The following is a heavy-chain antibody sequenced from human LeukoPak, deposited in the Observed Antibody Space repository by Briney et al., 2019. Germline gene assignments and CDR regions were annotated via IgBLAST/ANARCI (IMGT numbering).Heavy chain of an antibody. CDR3: AREESDY. CDR2: IYSGGTT. Sequence: GGSLRLSCAASGFTVSSTYMNWVRQAPGKGLEWVALIYSGGTTYYADSVKGRFTISRDTSKNTLYLQMNSLRAEDTAVYYCAREESDYWGQGTLVTVSS. J-gene: IGHJ4*02. CDR1: GFTVSSTY. D-gene: IGHD2/OR15-2a*01. V-gene: IGHV3-66*01.